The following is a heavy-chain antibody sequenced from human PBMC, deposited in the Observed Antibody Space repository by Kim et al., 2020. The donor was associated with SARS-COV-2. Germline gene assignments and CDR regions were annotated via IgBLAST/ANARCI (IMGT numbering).Heavy chain of an antibody. J-gene: IGHJ4*02. CDR2: ISSSSTSI. V-gene: IGHV3-48*02. CDR1: GFSFDSYS. D-gene: IGHD6-13*01. CDR3: VRASSSSWYLDH. Sequence: GGSLRLSCAASGFSFDSYSMNWVRQAPGKGLEWVSYISSSSTSIYYADSVKGRFTVSRDNAKNSLYLQMTIMRDEDTAVYYCVRASSSSWYLDHWGQGTLGTVSS.